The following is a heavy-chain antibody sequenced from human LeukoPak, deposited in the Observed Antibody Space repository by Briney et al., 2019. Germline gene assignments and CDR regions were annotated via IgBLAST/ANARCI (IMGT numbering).Heavy chain of an antibody. CDR2: ISSSSSYI. V-gene: IGHV3-21*01. CDR1: GFTFSSYS. D-gene: IGHD6-19*01. Sequence: PGGSLRLSCAASGFTFSSYSMNWVRQAAGKGLEWDSSISSSSSYIYYADSVKGRFTISRDNAKNSLYLQMNSLRAEDTAVYYCARDEHISGWSYYYYYYYMDVWGKGTTVTVSS. CDR3: ARDEHISGWSYYYYYYYMDV. J-gene: IGHJ6*03.